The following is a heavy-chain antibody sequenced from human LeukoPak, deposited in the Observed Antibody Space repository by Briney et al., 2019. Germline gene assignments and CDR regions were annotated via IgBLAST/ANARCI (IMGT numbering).Heavy chain of an antibody. J-gene: IGHJ4*02. V-gene: IGHV3-23*01. D-gene: IGHD3-3*01. Sequence: GGSLRLSCAASGFTFSSYAMSWVRQAPGKGLEWVSAISGSGGSTYYADSVKGRFTISRDNSKNTLYLQMNSLRAEDTAVYYCAKDSCSVFGVVIGLDYWGQGTLVTVSS. CDR2: ISGSGGST. CDR1: GFTFSSYA. CDR3: AKDSCSVFGVVIGLDY.